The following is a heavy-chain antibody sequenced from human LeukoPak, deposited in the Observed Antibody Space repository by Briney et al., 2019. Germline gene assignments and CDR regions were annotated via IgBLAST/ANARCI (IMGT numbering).Heavy chain of an antibody. D-gene: IGHD5-12*01. V-gene: IGHV1-18*01. CDR1: GYTFTIYG. CDR2: ISAYNGNT. CDR3: AKTGFTTRMVATGGAFDI. J-gene: IGHJ3*02. Sequence: ASVKVSCKASGYTFTIYGISWVRQAPGQGLEWMGWISAYNGNTNYAQKLQGRVTMTTDTSTSTAYMELRSLRSDDTAVYYCAKTGFTTRMVATGGAFDIWGQGTMVTVSS.